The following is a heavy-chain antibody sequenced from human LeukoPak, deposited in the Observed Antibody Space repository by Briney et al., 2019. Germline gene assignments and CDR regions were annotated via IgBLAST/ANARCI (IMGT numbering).Heavy chain of an antibody. CDR1: GFTFSSYE. D-gene: IGHD2-8*01. CDR3: TTHGLDY. J-gene: IGHJ4*02. V-gene: IGHV3-15*01. Sequence: GGSLRLSCAASGFTFSSYEMNWVRQAPGKGLEWVGRIKSKTDGETTDYPAPVKGRFTISRDDSKTTLYLQMSSLKTEDTAVYYCTTHGLDYWGQGTLVTVSS. CDR2: IKSKTDGETT.